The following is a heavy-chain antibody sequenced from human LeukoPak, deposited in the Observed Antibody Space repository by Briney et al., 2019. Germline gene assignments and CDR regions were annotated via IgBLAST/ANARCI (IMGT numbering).Heavy chain of an antibody. CDR3: ALRTSPYS. CDR2: FDPEDSET. V-gene: IGHV1-24*01. Sequence: ASVKVSCKVSGYSLTELAMHWVRQAPGKGLEWMGGFDPEDSETIYAQKFRGRVTMTEDTSTDTAYMDLSSLTSEDTAVYYCALRTSPYSWGQGTLVTVSS. CDR1: GYSLTELA. J-gene: IGHJ4*02.